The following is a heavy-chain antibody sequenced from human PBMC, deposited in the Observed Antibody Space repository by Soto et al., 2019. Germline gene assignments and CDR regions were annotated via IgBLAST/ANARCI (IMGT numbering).Heavy chain of an antibody. D-gene: IGHD4-17*01. Sequence: QVQLVQSGAEVKKPGSSVKVSCKSSADTFNRYSLSWLRHAPVQRREWMGGITPVFGTADYAQSFEDRLTITADDSTSTVYMELSSLRSDDTAVYYCARSLEGTTVTNWFDPWGQGALVTVSS. J-gene: IGHJ5*02. CDR3: ARSLEGTTVTNWFDP. CDR2: ITPVFGTA. CDR1: ADTFNRYS. V-gene: IGHV1-69*01.